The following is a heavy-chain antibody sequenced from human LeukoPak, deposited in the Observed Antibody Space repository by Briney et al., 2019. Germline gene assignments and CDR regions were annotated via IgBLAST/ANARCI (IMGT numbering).Heavy chain of an antibody. V-gene: IGHV1-2*02. J-gene: IGHJ3*02. D-gene: IGHD3-10*01. CDR1: GYTFTGYY. CDR3: ARDSSAFGESDAFDI. Sequence: ASVKVSCKASGYTFTGYYMHWVRQAPGQGLEWMGWINPNSSGTNYAQKFQGRVTMTRDTSISTAYMELSRLRSDDTAVYYCARDSSAFGESDAFDIWGRGTMVTVSS. CDR2: INPNSSGT.